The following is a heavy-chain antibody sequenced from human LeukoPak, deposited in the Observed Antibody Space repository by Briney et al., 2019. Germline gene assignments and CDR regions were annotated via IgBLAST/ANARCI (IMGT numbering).Heavy chain of an antibody. CDR3: ARVMRRDGYNRPLDY. D-gene: IGHD5-24*01. Sequence: ASVKVSCKVSDYTFTSYGISWVRQAPGQGLEWMGWINTYNGNTNYAQNLQGRVTMTTDTSTSTAYIELRSLRSDDTAVYYCARVMRRDGYNRPLDYWGQGTLVTVSS. CDR2: INTYNGNT. V-gene: IGHV1-18*01. J-gene: IGHJ4*02. CDR1: DYTFTSYG.